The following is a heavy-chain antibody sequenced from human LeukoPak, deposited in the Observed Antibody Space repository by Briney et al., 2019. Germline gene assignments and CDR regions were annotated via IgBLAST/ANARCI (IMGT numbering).Heavy chain of an antibody. CDR3: ARERVCSSTSCYVRGARGSYGMDV. V-gene: IGHV4-4*02. CDR2: IYHSGST. D-gene: IGHD2-2*01. CDR1: GGSISSSNW. J-gene: IGHJ6*02. Sequence: PSGTLSLTCAVSGGSISSSNWWSWVRQPPGKGLEWIGEIYHSGSTNYNPSLKSRVTISVDKSKNQFSLKLSSVTAADTAVYYCARERVCSSTSCYVRGARGSYGMDVWGQGTTVTVSS.